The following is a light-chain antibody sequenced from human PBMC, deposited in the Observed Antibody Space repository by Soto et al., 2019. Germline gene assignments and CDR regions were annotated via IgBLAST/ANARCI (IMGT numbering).Light chain of an antibody. CDR3: QKYNSAPRT. CDR2: AAS. V-gene: IGKV1-27*01. CDR1: QGIIDY. Sequence: DIQMTQSPSSLSASVGDRVTITCRASQGIIDYLAWYQQRPGKPPLLLIYAASTLQSGVPSRFSGSGAGTDFTLTISSLQPEDVATYYCQKYNSAPRTFGQGTKVEIK. J-gene: IGKJ1*01.